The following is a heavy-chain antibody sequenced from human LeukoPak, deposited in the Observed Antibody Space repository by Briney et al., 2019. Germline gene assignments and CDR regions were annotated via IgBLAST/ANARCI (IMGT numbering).Heavy chain of an antibody. Sequence: PGGSLRLSCAASGFTFSSYSMNWVRQAPGKGLEWVSYISSGSSTIYYADSVKGRFTISRDNAKNSLYLQMNSLRAEDTAVYYCARDGTAMASYYYYYMDVWGKGTTVTVSS. V-gene: IGHV3-48*01. D-gene: IGHD5-18*01. CDR3: ARDGTAMASYYYYYMDV. J-gene: IGHJ6*03. CDR1: GFTFSSYS. CDR2: ISSGSSTI.